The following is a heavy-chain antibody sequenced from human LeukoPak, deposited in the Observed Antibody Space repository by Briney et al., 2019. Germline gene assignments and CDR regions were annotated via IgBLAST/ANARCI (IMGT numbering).Heavy chain of an antibody. CDR3: ARVLRGNSGSGSHYKARHNYYYYGMDV. CDR1: GGSISSGGYY. V-gene: IGHV4-31*03. J-gene: IGHJ6*02. D-gene: IGHD3-10*01. CDR2: IYCSGST. Sequence: SETLSLTCTVSGGSISSGGYYWSWIRQHPGKGLEWIGYIYCSGSTYYNPSLKSRVTISVDTSKNQFSLKLSSVTAADTAVYYCARVLRGNSGSGSHYKARHNYYYYGMDVWGQGTTVTVSS.